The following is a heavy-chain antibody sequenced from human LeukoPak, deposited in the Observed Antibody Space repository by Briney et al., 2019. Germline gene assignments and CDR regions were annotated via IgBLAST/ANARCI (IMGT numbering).Heavy chain of an antibody. CDR2: INWNGGST. CDR1: GFTFDDYG. D-gene: IGHD4-17*01. J-gene: IGHJ6*03. CDR3: ARAYGDYGFYYYYYMDV. Sequence: GGSLRLSCAASGFTFDDYGMSWVRQAPGKGLEWVSGINWNGGSTGYADSVKGRFTISRDNAKNSLYLQMNSLRAEDTALYYCARAYGDYGFYYYYYMDVWGKGTTVTISS. V-gene: IGHV3-20*04.